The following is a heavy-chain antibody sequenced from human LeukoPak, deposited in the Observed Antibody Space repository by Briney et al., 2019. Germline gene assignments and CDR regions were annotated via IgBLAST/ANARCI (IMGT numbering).Heavy chain of an antibody. CDR3: ARDQCSSTSCYDYYGMDV. V-gene: IGHV1-18*01. CDR2: ISAYNGNT. CDR1: GYTFTIYG. Sequence: ASVKLSCKASGYTFTIYGISWVRQAPGQGHGRMGWISAYNGNTNYAQKLQGRVTMTTDTSTSTAYMELRSLRSDDTAVYYCARDQCSSTSCYDYYGMDVWGQGTTVTVSS. D-gene: IGHD2-2*01. J-gene: IGHJ6*02.